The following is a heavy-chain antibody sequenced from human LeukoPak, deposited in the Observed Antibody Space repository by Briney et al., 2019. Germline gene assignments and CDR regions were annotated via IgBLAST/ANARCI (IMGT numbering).Heavy chain of an antibody. Sequence: PGGSLRLSCAASGFIFSSYGMHWVRQAPGKGLEWVAVIWHDGSSEFYADSERGRFSISRDDSKNTVYLQMNSLRAEDTALYYCAKDDRGGWSGYFDYWGQGTLVTVSS. CDR2: IWHDGSSE. V-gene: IGHV3-33*06. CDR3: AKDDRGGWSGYFDY. D-gene: IGHD3-22*01. CDR1: GFIFSSYG. J-gene: IGHJ4*02.